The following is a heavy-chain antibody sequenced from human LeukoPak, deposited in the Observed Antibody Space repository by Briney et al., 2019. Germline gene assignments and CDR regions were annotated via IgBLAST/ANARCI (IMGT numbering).Heavy chain of an antibody. V-gene: IGHV4-59*01. CDR1: GGSISSYY. Sequence: SGTLSLTCTVSGGSISSYYWSWIRQPPGKGLEWIGYIYYSGSTNYNPSLKSRVTISVDTSKNQFSLKLSSVTAADTAVYYCARAPGGSGDYWGQGTLVTVSS. CDR3: ARAPGGSGDY. D-gene: IGHD3-10*01. J-gene: IGHJ4*02. CDR2: IYYSGST.